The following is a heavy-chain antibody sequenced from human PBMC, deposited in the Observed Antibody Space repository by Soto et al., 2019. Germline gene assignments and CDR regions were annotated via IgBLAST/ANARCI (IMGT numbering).Heavy chain of an antibody. CDR3: ATAYYYYDSSGHSYYFDY. D-gene: IGHD3-22*01. CDR1: GYTPTELS. CDR2: FDPEDGET. Sequence: ASVKVSCKVSGYTPTELSMHWVRQAPGKGLEWMGGFDPEDGETIYAQKFQGRVTMTEDTSTDTAYMELSSLRSEDTAVYYCATAYYYYDSSGHSYYFDYWGQGTLVTVSS. V-gene: IGHV1-24*01. J-gene: IGHJ4*02.